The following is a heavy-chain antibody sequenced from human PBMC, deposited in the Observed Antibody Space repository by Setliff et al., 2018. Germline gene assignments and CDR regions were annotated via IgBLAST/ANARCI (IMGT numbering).Heavy chain of an antibody. CDR3: AKGGTYRYFDF. CDR2: VFPSGAT. Sequence: SETLSLTCTVSGDSMSGASIWSWIRQPPGKGLEFMGYVFPSGATKYDPSLKSRLTISVDTSKNQFSLKLTSLTAADTAVYFCAKGGTYRYFDFWGLGTLVTVSS. D-gene: IGHD2-15*01. CDR1: GDSMSGAS. J-gene: IGHJ4*02. V-gene: IGHV4-59*01.